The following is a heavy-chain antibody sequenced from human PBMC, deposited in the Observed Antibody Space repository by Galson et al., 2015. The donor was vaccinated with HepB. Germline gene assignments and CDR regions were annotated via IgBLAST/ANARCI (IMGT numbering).Heavy chain of an antibody. J-gene: IGHJ4*02. D-gene: IGHD3-22*01. CDR1: GFTFSSYW. CDR3: ARDDYYDSSGYYC. V-gene: IGHV3-74*01. CDR2: INSDGSST. Sequence: SLRLSCAASGFTFSSYWMHWVRQAPGKGLVWVSRINSDGSSTSYADSVKGRFTISRDNAKNTLCLQMNSLRAEDTAVYYCARDDYYDSSGYYCWGQGTLVTVSS.